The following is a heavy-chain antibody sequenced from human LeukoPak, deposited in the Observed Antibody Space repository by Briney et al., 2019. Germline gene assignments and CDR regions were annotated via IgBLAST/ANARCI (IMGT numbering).Heavy chain of an antibody. CDR3: AKEDYYDSSGHYSPSVDRFDY. D-gene: IGHD3-22*01. V-gene: IGHV3-23*01. CDR1: GFTLSSYG. Sequence: GGSLRLSCAASGFTLSSYGMSWVRQAPGKGLEWVSAISGSGGSTYYADSVKGRFTISRDNSKNTLYLQMNSLRAEDTAVYYCAKEDYYDSSGHYSPSVDRFDYWGQGTLVTVSS. CDR2: ISGSGGST. J-gene: IGHJ4*02.